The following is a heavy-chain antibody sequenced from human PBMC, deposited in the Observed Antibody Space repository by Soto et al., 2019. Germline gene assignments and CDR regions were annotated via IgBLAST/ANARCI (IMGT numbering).Heavy chain of an antibody. D-gene: IGHD2-2*01. CDR3: ARDSGDYGCSSTNCSRMFDP. CDR1: GYTFTSYA. Sequence: ASVKVSCKASGYTFTSYAMHWVRQAPGQRLEWMGWINAGNGNTKYSQKFQGRVTITRDTSASTAYMELSSLRSEDTAVYYCARDSGDYGCSSTNCSRMFDPWGQGTLVTVSS. J-gene: IGHJ5*02. CDR2: INAGNGNT. V-gene: IGHV1-3*01.